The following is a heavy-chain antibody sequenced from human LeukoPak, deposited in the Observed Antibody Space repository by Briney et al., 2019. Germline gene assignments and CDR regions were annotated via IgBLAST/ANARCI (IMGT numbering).Heavy chain of an antibody. Sequence: SETLSLTCTVSGGSISSSSYYWGWIRQPPGKGLEWIGTIYYSGYIYYNPSLESRVTISVDKSKNQFSLKLSSVTAADTAVYYCARAPYDFWSGYYGGLYFDYWGQGTLVTVSS. CDR2: IYYSGYI. J-gene: IGHJ4*02. V-gene: IGHV4-39*07. CDR3: ARAPYDFWSGYYGGLYFDY. D-gene: IGHD3-3*01. CDR1: GGSISSSSYY.